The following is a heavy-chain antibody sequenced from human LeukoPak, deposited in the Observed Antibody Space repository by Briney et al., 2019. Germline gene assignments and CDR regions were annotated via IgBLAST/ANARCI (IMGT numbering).Heavy chain of an antibody. Sequence: SVKVSCKASGGTFSSYAISWVRQAPGQGLKWMGGIIPIFGTANYAQKFQGRVTITADESTSTAYMELSSLRSEDTAVYYCAALDDFLSGYYTGAFDIWGQGTMVTVSS. V-gene: IGHV1-69*13. CDR2: IIPIFGTA. CDR1: GGTFSSYA. J-gene: IGHJ3*02. CDR3: AALDDFLSGYYTGAFDI. D-gene: IGHD3-3*01.